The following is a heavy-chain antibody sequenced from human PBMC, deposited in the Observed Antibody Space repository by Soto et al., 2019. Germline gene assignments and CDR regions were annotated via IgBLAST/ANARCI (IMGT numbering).Heavy chain of an antibody. CDR2: IKSKANGGTT. CDR3: NTGGYYFDY. CDR1: GFPFSHAC. J-gene: IGHJ4*02. Sequence: XVCLRLSCAASGFPFSHACMNWVRQAPGEGLEWVGRIKSKANGGTTDYAASVKGRFTISRDDSQNTVYLQMNSLRIDDTAVYYCNTGGYYFDYWGQRTLVTVSS. V-gene: IGHV3-15*01.